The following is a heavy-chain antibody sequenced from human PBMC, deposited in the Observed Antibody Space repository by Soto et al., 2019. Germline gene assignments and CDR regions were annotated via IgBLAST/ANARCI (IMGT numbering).Heavy chain of an antibody. D-gene: IGHD3-3*01. CDR1: SGSISSSNW. V-gene: IGHV4-4*02. J-gene: IGHJ5*02. CDR3: GRGHGGFDP. CDR2: IYHSGST. Sequence: QVQLQESGPGLVKPSGTLSLTCAVSSGSISSSNWWSWVRQPPGKGLEGIGEIYHSGSTNYNPSPKSRVTLTIDKSKNQFRLKPSSVAAADTAVYYCGRGHGGFDPWGQGTLVTVSS.